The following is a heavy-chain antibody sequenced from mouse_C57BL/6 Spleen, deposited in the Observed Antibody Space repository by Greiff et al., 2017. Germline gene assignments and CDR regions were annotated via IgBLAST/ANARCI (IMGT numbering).Heavy chain of an antibody. CDR1: GFSLTSYG. Sequence: QVQLKESGPGLVQPSQSLSITCTVSGFSLTSYGVHWVRQSPGKGLEWLGVIWSGGSTDYNAAFISRLSISKDNSKSQVFFKMNSLQADDTAIYYCARKRVTTEYYAMDYWGQGTSVTVSS. J-gene: IGHJ4*01. V-gene: IGHV2-2*01. CDR2: IWSGGST. D-gene: IGHD2-2*01. CDR3: ARKRVTTEYYAMDY.